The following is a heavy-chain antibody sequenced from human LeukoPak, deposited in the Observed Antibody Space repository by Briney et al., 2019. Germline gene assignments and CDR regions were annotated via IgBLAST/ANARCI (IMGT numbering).Heavy chain of an antibody. Sequence: PGGSLRLSCAASGFSFSDEYMSWIRQAPGQGLEWISYISASGSYTNYADSVKGRFTISRDNAKNSLYLQMNSLRAEDTAVYYCARGGGGFDPWGQGTLVTVSS. CDR1: GFSFSDEY. V-gene: IGHV3-11*06. J-gene: IGHJ5*02. CDR2: ISASGSYT. CDR3: ARGGGGFDP.